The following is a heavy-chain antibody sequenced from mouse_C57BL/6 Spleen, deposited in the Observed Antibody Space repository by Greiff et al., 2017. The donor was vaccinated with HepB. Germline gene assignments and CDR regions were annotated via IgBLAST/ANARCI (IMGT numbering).Heavy chain of an antibody. CDR2: ISYDGSN. V-gene: IGHV3-6*01. CDR1: GYSITSGYY. CDR3: AREGAYGTYGGYFDY. D-gene: IGHD2-1*01. J-gene: IGHJ2*01. Sequence: DVQLQESGPGLVKPSQSLSLTCSVTGYSITSGYYWNWIRQFPGNKLEWMGYISYDGSNNYNPSLKNRISITRDTSKNQFFLKLNSVTTEDTATYYCAREGAYGTYGGYFDYWGQGTTLTVSS.